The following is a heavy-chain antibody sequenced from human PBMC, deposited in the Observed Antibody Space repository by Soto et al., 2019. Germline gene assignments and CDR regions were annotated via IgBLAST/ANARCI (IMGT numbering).Heavy chain of an antibody. CDR1: GYTFTSYG. V-gene: IGHV1-18*01. D-gene: IGHD2-2*01. CDR3: ARSEQAVVVSAFDI. J-gene: IGHJ3*02. CDR2: ISAYNGNT. Sequence: ASVKVSCKASGYTFTSYGISWVRQAPGQGLEWMGWISAYNGNTNYAQKLQGRVTMTTDTSTSTAYMELRSLRSGDTAVYYCARSEQAVVVSAFDIWGQGTMVTVSS.